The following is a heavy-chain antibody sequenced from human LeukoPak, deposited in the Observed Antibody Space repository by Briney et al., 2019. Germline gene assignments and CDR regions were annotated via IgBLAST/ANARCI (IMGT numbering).Heavy chain of an antibody. Sequence: GGSLRLSCAASGFTFRSYWIHWVRQAPGKGLVWVGRIDNDGSDTIYADSVRGRFTVSRDNAKNTLYLQMNSLRAEDTAVYFCARGGFSHGFDVWGQGTVVTASS. D-gene: IGHD5-12*01. V-gene: IGHV3-74*01. J-gene: IGHJ3*01. CDR2: IDNDGSDT. CDR1: GFTFRSYW. CDR3: ARGGFSHGFDV.